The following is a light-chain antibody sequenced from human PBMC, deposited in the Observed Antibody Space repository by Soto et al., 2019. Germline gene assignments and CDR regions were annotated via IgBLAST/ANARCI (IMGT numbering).Light chain of an antibody. CDR3: QRYNNWPT. J-gene: IGKJ1*01. V-gene: IGKV3-15*01. Sequence: EIVMTQSPATLSVSPGERATLSCRASQSVNSNLAWYQQKPGQAPRLLIYGASTRATGVPARFSGSGSGTEFTLSVCSLQSEDLAVYFFQRYNNWPTFGQGTKVEIK. CDR1: QSVNSN. CDR2: GAS.